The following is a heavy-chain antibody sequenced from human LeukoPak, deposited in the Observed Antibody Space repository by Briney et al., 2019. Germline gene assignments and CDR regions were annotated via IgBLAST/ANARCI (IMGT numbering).Heavy chain of an antibody. CDR1: GCSIRSYY. D-gene: IGHD6-25*01. CDR2: IYYSGST. V-gene: IGHV4-59*01. Sequence: SETLSLTCTVSGCSIRSYYWSWIRQPPGKGLEWIGYIYYSGSTNYNPSLKSRVTISVDTSKNQFSLKLSSVTAADTAVYYCARAPRRLSFDYWGQGTLVTVSS. J-gene: IGHJ4*02. CDR3: ARAPRRLSFDY.